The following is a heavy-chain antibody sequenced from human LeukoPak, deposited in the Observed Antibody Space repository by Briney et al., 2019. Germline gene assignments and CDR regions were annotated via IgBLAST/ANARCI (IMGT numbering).Heavy chain of an antibody. V-gene: IGHV1-2*02. Sequence: GASVKVSCKVSGYTFTDYFMHWLRQAPGQGPEWMGWINTNSGGTKSAHKFLGRVTMTRDTSISTAYMELSRLISDDAAVYYCARGPSSGAFDIWGHGTMVTVSS. CDR1: GYTFTDYF. CDR3: ARGPSSGAFDI. CDR2: INTNSGGT. D-gene: IGHD6-6*01. J-gene: IGHJ3*02.